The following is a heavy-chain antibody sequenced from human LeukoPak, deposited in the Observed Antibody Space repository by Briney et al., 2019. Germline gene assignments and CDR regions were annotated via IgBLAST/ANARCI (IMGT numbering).Heavy chain of an antibody. Sequence: GRSLRLSCAASGFTFDEYAMHWVRQAPGKGVEGVSGISWNSGSIGYADSVKGRFTISRDNAKNSLYLQMNSLRAEDTALYYCAKDLQPYSSSFGPNAFDIWGQGTMVTVSS. CDR2: ISWNSGSI. D-gene: IGHD6-6*01. CDR1: GFTFDEYA. J-gene: IGHJ3*02. CDR3: AKDLQPYSSSFGPNAFDI. V-gene: IGHV3-9*01.